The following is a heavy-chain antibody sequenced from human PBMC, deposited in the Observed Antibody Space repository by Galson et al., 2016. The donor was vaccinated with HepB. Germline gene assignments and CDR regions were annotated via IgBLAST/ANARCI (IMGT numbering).Heavy chain of an antibody. CDR3: ARLSAYSDVSSGSLTSRGSGRYFQY. D-gene: IGHD3-3*01. V-gene: IGHV5-51*01. CDR1: GYKFTTYW. Sequence: QSGAEVKKPGESLKISCEGSGYKFTTYWVAWVRQMPGKGLEWMGIIYPDDSETRYSPSFQGQVTISADKSISTASLQWSSLKASDTAIYYCARLSAYSDVSSGSLTSRGSGRYFQYWGQGTPVTVS. CDR2: IYPDDSET. J-gene: IGHJ1*01.